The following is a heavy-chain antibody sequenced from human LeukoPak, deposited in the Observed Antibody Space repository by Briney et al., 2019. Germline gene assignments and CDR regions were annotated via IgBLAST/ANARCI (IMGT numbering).Heavy chain of an antibody. CDR1: GGSFSPYY. Sequence: SETLSLTCAVYGGSFSPYYWSWIRQPPGKGLEWIGEINHSCSTNYNPSLKSRVTISVDTSKNQFSLRRSSVTAADTAVYYCARGGFYCGGDCYVDYWGQGTLVTVSS. D-gene: IGHD2-21*02. J-gene: IGHJ4*02. CDR3: ARGGFYCGGDCYVDY. V-gene: IGHV4-34*01. CDR2: INHSCST.